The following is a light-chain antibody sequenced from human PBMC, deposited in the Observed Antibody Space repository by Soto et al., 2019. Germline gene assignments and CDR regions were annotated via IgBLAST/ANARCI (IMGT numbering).Light chain of an antibody. CDR3: QVWDNSSDHPYV. Sequence: YELTQPPSVSVAPGQTAKITCGGNNIGSKSVHWYQQKPGQAPVLVVYDDSDRPSGIPERFSGSKSGNTATLTITRVEAGGEADYYCQVWDNSSDHPYVFGTGTKLTVL. V-gene: IGLV3-21*02. CDR2: DDS. J-gene: IGLJ1*01. CDR1: NIGSKS.